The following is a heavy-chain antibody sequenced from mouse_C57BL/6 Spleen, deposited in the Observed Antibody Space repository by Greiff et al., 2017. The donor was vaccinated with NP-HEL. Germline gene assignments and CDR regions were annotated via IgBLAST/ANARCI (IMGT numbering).Heavy chain of an antibody. CDR1: GFTFSSYA. CDR3: TSDGYHTWFAY. J-gene: IGHJ3*01. CDR2: ISSGGDYI. Sequence: EVMLVESGEGLVKPGGSLKLSCAASGFTFSSYAMSWVRQTPEKRLEWVAYISSGGDYIYYVDTVKGRFTISRDNARNTLYLQMSSLKSEDTAMYYCTSDGYHTWFAYWGQGTLVTVSA. V-gene: IGHV5-9-1*02. D-gene: IGHD2-3*01.